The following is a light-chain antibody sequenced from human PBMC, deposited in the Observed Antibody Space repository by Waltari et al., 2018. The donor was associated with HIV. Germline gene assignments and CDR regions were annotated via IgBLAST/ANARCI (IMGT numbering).Light chain of an antibody. CDR2: SNY. Sequence: QSMLTQPPSASGTPGQRVTISCSGSSSNIGSNTVNWYQQLPGPAPKLLIHSNYHRPSGVPDRFSGSKSGTSASLAISGLQSEDEADYYCATWDDSLNGRVFGGGTKLTVL. CDR3: ATWDDSLNGRV. CDR1: SSNIGSNT. V-gene: IGLV1-44*01. J-gene: IGLJ3*02.